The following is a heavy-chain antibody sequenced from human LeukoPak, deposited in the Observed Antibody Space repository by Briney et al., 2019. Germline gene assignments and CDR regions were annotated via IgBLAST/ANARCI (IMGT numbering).Heavy chain of an antibody. Sequence: PPGGSLKLSCAASGFTVSSSYMSWVRQTPGKGLEWVSVIHSGGNTYYADSVKGRFTISRDNSKNILYLQMNRLRAEDTAVYYCTRDLSSGGSWWGQGTLVTVSS. CDR3: TRDLSSGGSW. J-gene: IGHJ4*02. CDR1: GFTVSSSY. CDR2: IHSGGNT. V-gene: IGHV3-53*01. D-gene: IGHD2-15*01.